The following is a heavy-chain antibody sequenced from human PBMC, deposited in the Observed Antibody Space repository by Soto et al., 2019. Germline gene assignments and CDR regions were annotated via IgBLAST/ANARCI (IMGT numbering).Heavy chain of an antibody. CDR1: GYTFTSYA. Sequence: ASVKVSCKASGYTFTSYAMHWVRQAPGQRLEWMGWISAYNGNTNYAQKLQGRVTMTTDTSTSTAYMELRSLRSDDTAVYYCARDITGYCSSTSCPDAFDIWGQGTMVTVSS. D-gene: IGHD2-2*01. CDR2: ISAYNGNT. J-gene: IGHJ3*02. V-gene: IGHV1-18*01. CDR3: ARDITGYCSSTSCPDAFDI.